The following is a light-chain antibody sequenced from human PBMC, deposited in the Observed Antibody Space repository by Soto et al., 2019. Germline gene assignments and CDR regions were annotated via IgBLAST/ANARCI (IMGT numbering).Light chain of an antibody. CDR3: QSYDSSLSGHYV. V-gene: IGLV1-40*01. CDR2: GNS. J-gene: IGLJ1*01. Sequence: QSVLRQPPSVSGAPGQRVTISCTGSSSNIGAGYDVHWYQQLPGTAPKLLIYGNSNRPSGVPDRFSGSKSGTSASLAITGLQAEDEADYYRQSYDSSLSGHYVFGTGTKVTVL. CDR1: SSNIGAGYD.